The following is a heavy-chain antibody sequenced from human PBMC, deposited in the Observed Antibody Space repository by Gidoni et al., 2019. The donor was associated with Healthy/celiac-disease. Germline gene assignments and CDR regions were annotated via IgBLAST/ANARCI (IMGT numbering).Heavy chain of an antibody. CDR1: GFTFSHAW. D-gene: IGHD4-4*01. J-gene: IGHJ5*02. V-gene: IGHV3-15*01. CDR3: TTAFGNFENWFDP. Sequence: EVQLVESGGGLVKPGGSLRLSCAASGFTFSHAWMSWVRQAPGKGLEWVGRIKSKTDGGTTDYAAPVKGRVTISRDESKNTLYLQMNSLKTEDTAVYYCTTAFGNFENWFDPWGQGTLVTVSS. CDR2: IKSKTDGGTT.